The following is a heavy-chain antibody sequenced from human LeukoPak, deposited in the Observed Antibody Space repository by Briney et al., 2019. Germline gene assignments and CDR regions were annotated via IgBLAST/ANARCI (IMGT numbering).Heavy chain of an antibody. V-gene: IGHV4-59*01. CDR2: VYHTGST. Sequence: SETLSLTCTVSDDSITMYYCTWIRQPPGKGLEWIGYVYHTGSTKFNPSLNGLVSISRDTSNNFFSLRLRYVTAADTAVYFCARGRVSSSTWYSTYYYFFYMDFWGKGTTVTVSS. CDR3: ARGRVSSSTWYSTYYYFFYMDF. D-gene: IGHD4-11*01. CDR1: DDSITMYY. J-gene: IGHJ6*03.